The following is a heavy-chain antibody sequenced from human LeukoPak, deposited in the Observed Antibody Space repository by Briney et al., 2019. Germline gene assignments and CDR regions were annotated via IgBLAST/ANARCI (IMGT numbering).Heavy chain of an antibody. D-gene: IGHD2/OR15-2a*01. CDR2: IYSGGST. V-gene: IGHV3-66*01. CDR1: GFTVSSNY. Sequence: GGSLRLSCAASGFTVSSNYMSWVRQAPGKGLEWVSVIYSGGSTYYADSVKGRFTISRDNSKNTLYLQMNSLRAEDTAVYYCARGSTTSLFDYWGQGTLVTVSS. J-gene: IGHJ4*02. CDR3: ARGSTTSLFDY.